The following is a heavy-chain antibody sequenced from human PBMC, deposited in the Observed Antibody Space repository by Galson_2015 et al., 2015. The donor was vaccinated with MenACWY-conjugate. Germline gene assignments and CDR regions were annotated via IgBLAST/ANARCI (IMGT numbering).Heavy chain of an antibody. CDR1: GYIFTTYW. CDR2: ISPGDSNT. CDR3: ARHPPGGRGLDV. Sequence: QSGAEVKKSGESLKISCQGSGYIFTTYWIAWVRQMPGRGLEWVGLISPGDSNTRYSPSFQGQVTISADKSISTAYLQWSSLKASDTAMYYCARHPPGGRGLDVWGQGTPVTVSS. D-gene: IGHD1-26*01. V-gene: IGHV5-51*01. J-gene: IGHJ6*02.